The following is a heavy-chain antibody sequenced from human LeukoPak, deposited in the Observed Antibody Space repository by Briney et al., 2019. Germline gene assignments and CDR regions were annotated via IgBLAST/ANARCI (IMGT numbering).Heavy chain of an antibody. V-gene: IGHV3-33*06. CDR3: AKGLLEKSTSGTFDY. CDR2: IWYDGSNK. Sequence: GGSLRLSCAASGFTFSSYGMHWVRQAPGKGLEWVAVIWYDGSNKYYADSVKGRFTISRDNSKNTLYLQMNSLRAEDTAVYYCAKGLLEKSTSGTFDYWGQGTLVTVSS. J-gene: IGHJ4*02. CDR1: GFTFSSYG. D-gene: IGHD5-24*01.